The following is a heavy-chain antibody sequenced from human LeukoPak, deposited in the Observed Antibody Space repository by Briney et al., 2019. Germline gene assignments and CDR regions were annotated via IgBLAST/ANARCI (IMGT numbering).Heavy chain of an antibody. Sequence: PSETLSLTCTVSGHSISSAFYWGWIRLPPGKGLEWIGSIFHRGTTYYSTSLQSRVKLSMDTSKNQFSLKLTSLTAEDTAIYYCARDGYYGSGSPGWFGPWGQGTLVVVSA. CDR1: GHSISSAFY. CDR3: ARDGYYGSGSPGWFGP. J-gene: IGHJ5*02. V-gene: IGHV4-38-2*02. D-gene: IGHD3-10*01. CDR2: IFHRGTT.